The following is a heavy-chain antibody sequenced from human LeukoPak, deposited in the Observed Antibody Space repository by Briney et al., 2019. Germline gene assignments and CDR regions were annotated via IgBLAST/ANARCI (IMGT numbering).Heavy chain of an antibody. CDR3: ARVCSSGYYKKGGLDY. V-gene: IGHV4-34*01. CDR2: INHSGST. CDR1: GGSFSGYY. J-gene: IGHJ4*02. D-gene: IGHD3-3*01. Sequence: PSETLSLTCAVYGGSFSGYYWSWIRQPPGKGLEWIGEINHSGSTNYNPSLKSRVTISVDTSKNQFSLKLSSVTAADTAVYYCARVCSSGYYKKGGLDYWGQGTLVTVSS.